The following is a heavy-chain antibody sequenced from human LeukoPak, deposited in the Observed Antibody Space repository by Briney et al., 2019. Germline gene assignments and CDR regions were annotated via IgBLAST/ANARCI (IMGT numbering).Heavy chain of an antibody. CDR3: ARGPPPDFDY. CDR2: IYYTGST. J-gene: IGHJ4*02. V-gene: IGHV4-59*12. CDR1: GGSISTYY. Sequence: SETLSLTCTVSGGSISTYYWSWIRQSPGKGLEWIGYIYYTGSTYYNPSLKSRVTLSVDTSKNQFSLKLTSVTAADTAVYYCARGPPPDFDYWGRGTLVTVSS.